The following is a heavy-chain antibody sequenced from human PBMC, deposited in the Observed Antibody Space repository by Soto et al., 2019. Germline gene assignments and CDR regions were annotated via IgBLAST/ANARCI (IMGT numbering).Heavy chain of an antibody. D-gene: IGHD2-15*01. J-gene: IGHJ4*02. CDR3: AKDGDDIVVVVAATTYFDY. V-gene: IGHV3-23*01. Sequence: GGSLRLSCAASGFTFSSYAVSWVRQAPGKGLEWVSAISGSGGSTYYADSVKGRFTISRDNSKNTLYLQMNSLRAEDTAVYYCAKDGDDIVVVVAATTYFDYWGQGTLVTVSS. CDR1: GFTFSSYA. CDR2: ISGSGGST.